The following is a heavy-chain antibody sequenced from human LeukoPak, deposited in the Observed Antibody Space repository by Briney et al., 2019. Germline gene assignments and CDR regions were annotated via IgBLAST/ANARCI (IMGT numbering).Heavy chain of an antibody. CDR2: IYYSGST. Sequence: SETLSLTCTVPGGSISSGDYYWSWIRQPPGKGLEWIGYIYYSGSTYYNPSLKSRVTISVDTSKNQFSPKLSSVTAADTAVYYCASTTIFGVVTDDNWFDPWGQGTQVTVSS. D-gene: IGHD3-3*01. V-gene: IGHV4-30-4*08. CDR3: ASTTIFGVVTDDNWFDP. J-gene: IGHJ5*02. CDR1: GGSISSGDYY.